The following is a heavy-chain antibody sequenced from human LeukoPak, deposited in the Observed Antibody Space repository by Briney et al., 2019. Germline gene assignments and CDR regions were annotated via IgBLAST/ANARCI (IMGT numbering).Heavy chain of an antibody. J-gene: IGHJ6*02. CDR1: GYTFTRYS. CDR2: INPSGGIT. CDR3: ARDLSTAVADARLTYYFYDGLDV. V-gene: IGHV1-46*01. Sequence: ASVKVSCKASGYTFTRYSISWVRQAPGQGLEWMGIINPSGGITCYAQKFQGRVTVTRDTSTSTVYMDLTGLRSEDTAVYYCARDLSTAVADARLTYYFYDGLDVWGQGTTVTVSS. D-gene: IGHD6-19*01.